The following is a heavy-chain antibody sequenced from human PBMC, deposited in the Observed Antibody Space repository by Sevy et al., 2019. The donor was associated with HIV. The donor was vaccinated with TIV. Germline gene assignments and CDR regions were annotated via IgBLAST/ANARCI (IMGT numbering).Heavy chain of an antibody. V-gene: IGHV4-39*01. J-gene: IGHJ4*02. CDR3: AGPTLTYRSGWSYYDS. CDR1: GASVSSSGYY. D-gene: IGHD6-19*01. Sequence: SETLSLTCTVSGASVSSSGYYWGWIRQPPGKGLEWIASINYSGSTFYNPSLKSRVTISSDTSKNQFSLKLNSVTAADTAIYYCAGPTLTYRSGWSYYDSWGQGTVVTVSS. CDR2: INYSGST.